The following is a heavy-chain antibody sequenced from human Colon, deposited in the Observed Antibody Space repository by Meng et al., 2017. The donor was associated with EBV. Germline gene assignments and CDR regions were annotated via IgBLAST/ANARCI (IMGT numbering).Heavy chain of an antibody. V-gene: IGHV4-4*02. CDR3: ARVGAYCGGDCYHPR. J-gene: IGHJ4*02. Sequence: QLQESGPGLWKPSATLSLTCAVSGGSLSSRNWWSWVRQPPGKGLEWIGEIYHSGSTNYNPSLKSRVTISVDESKNQFSLRLSSVTAADTAVYYCARVGAYCGGDCYHPRWGQGTLVTVSS. CDR1: GGSLSSRNW. CDR2: IYHSGST. D-gene: IGHD2-21*02.